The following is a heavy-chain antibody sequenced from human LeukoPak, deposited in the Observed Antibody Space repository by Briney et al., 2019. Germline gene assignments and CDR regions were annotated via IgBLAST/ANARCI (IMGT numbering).Heavy chain of an antibody. CDR2: ITDSGGST. J-gene: IGHJ4*02. Sequence: GGSLRLSCAASGFTFSSYAMSWVRQAPGKGLEWVSAITDSGGSTYYADSVKGRFTISRDNFKNTLYLHMDSLRAEDTAVYYCAKGSSSSRPYYFEYWGRGTLVTVSS. V-gene: IGHV3-23*01. D-gene: IGHD6-6*01. CDR3: AKGSSSSRPYYFEY. CDR1: GFTFSSYA.